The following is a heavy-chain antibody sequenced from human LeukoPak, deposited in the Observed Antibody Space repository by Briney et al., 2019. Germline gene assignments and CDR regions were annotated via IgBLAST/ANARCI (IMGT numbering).Heavy chain of an antibody. J-gene: IGHJ4*02. CDR3: ARDVEQWPVRVYYFDY. D-gene: IGHD6-19*01. CDR1: GFTLSSYS. V-gene: IGHV3-48*01. Sequence: AGGSLRLSCATSGFTLSSYSMNWVRQAPGKGLEWVSYISSGSTTIYYADSVKGRFTISRDNAKNSLYLQMNSLRAEDTAVYYCARDVEQWPVRVYYFDYWGQGTLVTVSS. CDR2: ISSGSTTI.